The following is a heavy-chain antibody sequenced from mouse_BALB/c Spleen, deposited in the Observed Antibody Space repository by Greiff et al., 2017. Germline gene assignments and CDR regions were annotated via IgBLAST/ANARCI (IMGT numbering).Heavy chain of an antibody. Sequence: EVHLVESGAELVKPGASVKLSCTASGFNIKDTYMHWVKQRPEQGLEWIGRIDPANGNTKYDPKFQGKATITADTSSNTAYLQLSSLTSEDTAVYYCAPPTGTAFYWGQGTTLTVSS. J-gene: IGHJ2*01. CDR2: IDPANGNT. CDR3: APPTGTAFY. CDR1: GFNIKDTY. V-gene: IGHV14-3*02. D-gene: IGHD4-1*02.